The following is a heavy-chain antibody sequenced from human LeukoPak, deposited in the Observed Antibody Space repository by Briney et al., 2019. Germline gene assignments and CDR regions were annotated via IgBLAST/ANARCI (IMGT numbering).Heavy chain of an antibody. CDR2: ISQFGDRT. V-gene: IGHV3-23*01. D-gene: IGHD5-18*01. J-gene: IGHJ4*02. CDR3: AKYRPDSYGYRDY. Sequence: GGSLRLSCAASGVIFDSVGMNWVRQAPGKGLEWVSSISQFGDRTYYADSVKGRFTISRDNSKNTLYLQMNSLRAEDTALYYCAKYRPDSYGYRDYWGQGTLITVSS. CDR1: GVIFDSVG.